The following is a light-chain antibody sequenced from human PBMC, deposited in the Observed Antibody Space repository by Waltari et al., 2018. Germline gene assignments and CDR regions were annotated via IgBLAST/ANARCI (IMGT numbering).Light chain of an antibody. Sequence: QAALTQPPSVSGSPGQSVTVSCTGTTQDIGTYNYVSWYHQHPRKTPKLIIYDVNKRPSGVSDRFSASKSGNTASLTISGLQPEDEADYYCNSYAGSNTWVFGGGTRLTVL. CDR3: NSYAGSNTWV. J-gene: IGLJ3*02. CDR2: DVN. CDR1: TQDIGTYNY. V-gene: IGLV2-11*01.